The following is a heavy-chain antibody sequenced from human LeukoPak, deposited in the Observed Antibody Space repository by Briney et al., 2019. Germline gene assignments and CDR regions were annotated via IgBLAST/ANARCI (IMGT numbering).Heavy chain of an antibody. Sequence: PGGSLRLSCTVSGFTFSTYWMSWVRQAPGKGLEWVASIRQDGGEKSYVDSVKGRFTISRDNTKSSLYLQINSLRAEDTAVYYCARDGTAAGLYFDLWGQGTLVTVSS. CDR1: GFTFSTYW. V-gene: IGHV3-7*01. J-gene: IGHJ4*01. D-gene: IGHD6-13*01. CDR3: ARDGTAAGLYFDL. CDR2: IRQDGGEK.